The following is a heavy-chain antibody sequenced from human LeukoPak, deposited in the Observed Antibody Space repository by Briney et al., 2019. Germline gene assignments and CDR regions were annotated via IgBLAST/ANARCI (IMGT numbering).Heavy chain of an antibody. Sequence: GGSLRLSCAASGFTFSSYWMSWVRQAPGKGLEWVANIKQDGGEKYYVESVKGRFIISRDNVKNSLYLQMNSLRVEDTAVYYCARARGGYDLDYWGQGTLVTVSS. CDR1: GFTFSSYW. D-gene: IGHD5-12*01. CDR2: IKQDGGEK. J-gene: IGHJ4*02. V-gene: IGHV3-7*01. CDR3: ARARGGYDLDY.